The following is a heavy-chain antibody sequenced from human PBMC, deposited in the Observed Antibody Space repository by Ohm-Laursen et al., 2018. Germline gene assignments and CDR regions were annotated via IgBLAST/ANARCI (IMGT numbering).Heavy chain of an antibody. CDR1: GFTFTSYW. Sequence: SLRLSCAASGFTFTSYWMSWVRQAPGKGLEWVANIKEYGSEKNYVDSVKGRFTISRDNARNSPYLQMNSLRAEDTALYYCTKAYGVRVEAAIASFDFWGQGTLVTVSS. D-gene: IGHD2-15*01. CDR3: TKAYGVRVEAAIASFDF. V-gene: IGHV3-7*03. CDR2: IKEYGSEK. J-gene: IGHJ4*02.